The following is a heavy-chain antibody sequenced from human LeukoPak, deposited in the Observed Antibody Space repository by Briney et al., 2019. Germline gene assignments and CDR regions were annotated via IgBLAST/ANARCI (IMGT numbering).Heavy chain of an antibody. D-gene: IGHD6-19*01. CDR1: GYTFTGHA. CDR3: AKGGWVAVTGMDS. J-gene: IGHJ4*02. CDR2: INTKSGDP. Sequence: ASVKVSCKASGYTFTGHAMNWVRQAPRQGPEWMGYINTKSGDPKYAQGFTGRFVFSLDTSVSTAYLQISSLKPEDTGVYYCAKGGWVAVTGMDSWGQGTLVTVSS. V-gene: IGHV7-4-1*02.